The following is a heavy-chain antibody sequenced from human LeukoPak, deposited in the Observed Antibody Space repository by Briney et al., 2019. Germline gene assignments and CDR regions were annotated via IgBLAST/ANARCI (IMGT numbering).Heavy chain of an antibody. CDR1: GGSISSYY. J-gene: IGHJ6*02. CDR2: IYYSGST. CDR3: ARSVDYGDYIISYYYYGMDV. D-gene: IGHD4-17*01. V-gene: IGHV4-59*01. Sequence: RASETLSLTCTVSGGSISSYYWSWIRQPPGKGLEWIGYIYYSGSTNYNPSLKSRVTISVDTSKNQFSLKLSSVTAADTAVYYCARSVDYGDYIISYYYYGMDVWGQGTTVTVSS.